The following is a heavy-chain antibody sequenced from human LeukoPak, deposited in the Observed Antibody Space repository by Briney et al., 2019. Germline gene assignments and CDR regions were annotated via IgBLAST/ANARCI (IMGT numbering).Heavy chain of an antibody. CDR3: ARGRHYYYGSGSYYNTPFDY. D-gene: IGHD3-10*01. V-gene: IGHV4-34*01. Sequence: SETLSLTCAVYGGSFSGYYWSWIRQPPGKGLEWIGEINHSGSTNYNPSLKSRVTISVDTSKNQFSLKLSSVTAADTAVYYCARGRHYYYGSGSYYNTPFDYWGQGTLVTVSS. CDR1: GGSFSGYY. CDR2: INHSGST. J-gene: IGHJ4*02.